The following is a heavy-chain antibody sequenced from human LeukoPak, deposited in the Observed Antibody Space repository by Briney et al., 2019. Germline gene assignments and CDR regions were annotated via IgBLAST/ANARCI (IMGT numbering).Heavy chain of an antibody. J-gene: IGHJ6*02. CDR2: VNRDGSET. Sequence: GGSLRLSCAASGFAFSSHWMTWVRQVPGRGPEWVANVNRDGSETYYLDSVKGRFTISKDNAKNSLYLQMNSLRAEDTALYHCARNNGMDVGGQGPTVIVSS. V-gene: IGHV3-7*03. CDR1: GFAFSSHW. CDR3: ARNNGMDV.